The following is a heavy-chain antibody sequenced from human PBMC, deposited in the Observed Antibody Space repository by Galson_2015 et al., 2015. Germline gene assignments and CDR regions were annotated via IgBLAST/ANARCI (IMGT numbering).Heavy chain of an antibody. CDR3: ARPFLYGDYSDY. V-gene: IGHV3-74*01. CDR1: GFTFSSYW. D-gene: IGHD4-17*01. CDR2: INSDGSST. J-gene: IGHJ4*02. Sequence: SLRLSCAASGFTFSSYWMHWVRQAPGKGLVWVSRINSDGSSTSYADSVKGRFTISRDNAKNTLYLQMNSLRAEDTAVYYCARPFLYGDYSDYWGQGTLVTVSS.